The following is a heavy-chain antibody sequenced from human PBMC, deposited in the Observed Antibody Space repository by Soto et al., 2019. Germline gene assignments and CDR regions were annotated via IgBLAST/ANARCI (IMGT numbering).Heavy chain of an antibody. CDR3: AKDPGGRLRALDY. V-gene: IGHV3-30*18. CDR2: ISYDGSNK. J-gene: IGHJ4*02. CDR1: GFTFSSYG. Sequence: AGGSLRLSCAASGFTFSSYGMHWVRQAPGKGLEWVAVISYDGSNKYYADSVKGRFTISRDNSKNTLYLQMNSLRAEDTAVYYCAKDPGGRLRALDYWGQGTLVTVSS. D-gene: IGHD2-15*01.